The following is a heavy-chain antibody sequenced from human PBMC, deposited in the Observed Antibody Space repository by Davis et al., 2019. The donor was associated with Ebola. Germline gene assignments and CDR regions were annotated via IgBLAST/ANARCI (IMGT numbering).Heavy chain of an antibody. CDR3: ATDYNNSLFDS. D-gene: IGHD4-11*01. V-gene: IGHV3-7*01. Sequence: GESLKISCEVSGFAFGNYWMSWVRQAPGRGLEWVANIKQDGSDKYYVDSVKGRFTISSDNTKNMLYLQMSSLTREDTAVYYCATDYNNSLFDSWGQGTLVTVSS. CDR2: IKQDGSDK. CDR1: GFAFGNYW. J-gene: IGHJ4*02.